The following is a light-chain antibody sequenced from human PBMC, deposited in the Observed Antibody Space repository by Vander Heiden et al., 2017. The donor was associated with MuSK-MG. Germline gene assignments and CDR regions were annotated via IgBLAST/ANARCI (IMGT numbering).Light chain of an antibody. V-gene: IGKV3-20*01. CDR3: QQYGSSTIT. CDR1: QSISSSY. CDR2: GAS. J-gene: IGKJ5*01. Sequence: IVLTQSPGTLSLSPGERATLSCRASQSISSSYLAWYQQKPGQAPRLLIYGASGRATGIPDRFSGSGSGTDFTLTINTLEPEDFAVYYCQQYGSSTITFGQGTRLEIK.